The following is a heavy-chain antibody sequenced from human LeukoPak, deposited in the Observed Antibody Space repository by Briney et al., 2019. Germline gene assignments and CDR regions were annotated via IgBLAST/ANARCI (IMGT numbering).Heavy chain of an antibody. CDR1: GFGLSDCY. D-gene: IGHD1-14*01. CDR3: ARDGVRNFGLVTRDDH. Sequence: GGSLRLSCAVSGFGLSDCYMSWIHQAPGKGLEWVSHISSSGGTISYANSVKGRFTISRDNTKNSLFRQMNSLRTEDTAVYYCARDGVRNFGLVTRDDHWGQGTLVTVSS. V-gene: IGHV3-11*04. J-gene: IGHJ4*02. CDR2: ISSSGGTI.